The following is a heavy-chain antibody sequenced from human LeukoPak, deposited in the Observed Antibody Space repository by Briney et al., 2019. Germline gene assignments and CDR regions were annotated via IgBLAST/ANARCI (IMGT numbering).Heavy chain of an antibody. J-gene: IGHJ4*02. V-gene: IGHV3-53*01. CDR2: ILTAGKT. Sequence: GGSLRLSCAASVFTFSSNFMSWVRQAPWKGLEWVSVILTAGKTYYADSVKGRFTISRDDSKNMVYLQMNSLRTEDTAVYFCAREGYSSGWFRLWGQGTLVTVSS. CDR1: VFTFSSNF. D-gene: IGHD6-19*01. CDR3: AREGYSSGWFRL.